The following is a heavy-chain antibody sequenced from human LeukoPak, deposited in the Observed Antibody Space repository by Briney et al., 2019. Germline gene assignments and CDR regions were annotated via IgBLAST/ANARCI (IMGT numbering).Heavy chain of an antibody. J-gene: IGHJ4*02. Sequence: GGSLRLSCAASGFTFSSYGMHWVRQASGKGLEWVAVIWFDGSDTYYADSVKGRFTISRDTSKNTLYLQMNSLRAEDTAIYYCARSTVTTHGYFDYWGQGTLVTVSS. CDR1: GFTFSSYG. CDR2: IWFDGSDT. D-gene: IGHD4-17*01. V-gene: IGHV3-33*01. CDR3: ARSTVTTHGYFDY.